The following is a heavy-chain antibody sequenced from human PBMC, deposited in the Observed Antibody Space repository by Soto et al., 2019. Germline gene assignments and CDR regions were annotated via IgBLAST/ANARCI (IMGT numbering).Heavy chain of an antibody. CDR3: ASWGNYYCSGSCSEAFDF. Sequence: PSETLSLTCTVSGGSMSSYYWSWIRQPPGKGLEWIGYIYYSGSTNYNPSLKSRVTISLDTSKNQFSLKLSSVTAADTAVYYCASWGNYYCSGSCSEAFDFWGQGTMVTVSS. CDR2: IYYSGST. D-gene: IGHD3-10*01. V-gene: IGHV4-59*01. CDR1: GGSMSSYY. J-gene: IGHJ3*01.